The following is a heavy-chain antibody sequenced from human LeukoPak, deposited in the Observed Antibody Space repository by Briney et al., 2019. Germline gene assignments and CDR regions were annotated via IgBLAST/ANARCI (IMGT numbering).Heavy chain of an antibody. CDR1: NFSISSGYH. Sequence: SETLSLTCSVSNFSISSGYHWGWIRQPPGKGLDWIGSVYHSGSTHYNPSLKSRVTISVDTSKNQFSLKVTSVTAADTAIYFCARVSERFDFWRGYTPFYFDYWGRGAPVTVSS. V-gene: IGHV4-38-2*02. J-gene: IGHJ4*02. CDR3: ARVSERFDFWRGYTPFYFDY. D-gene: IGHD3-3*01. CDR2: VYHSGST.